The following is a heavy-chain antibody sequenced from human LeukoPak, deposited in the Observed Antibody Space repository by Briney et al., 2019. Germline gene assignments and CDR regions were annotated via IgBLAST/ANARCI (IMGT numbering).Heavy chain of an antibody. Sequence: GGSLRLSCAASGFTFDDYGMSWVRQAPGKGLKWVSGINWNGGSTGYADSVKGRFTISRDNAKNSLYLQMNSLRAEDTALYYCAKDIIRFGELMADNWFDPWGQGTLVTVSS. CDR1: GFTFDDYG. CDR2: INWNGGST. J-gene: IGHJ5*02. V-gene: IGHV3-20*04. D-gene: IGHD3-10*01. CDR3: AKDIIRFGELMADNWFDP.